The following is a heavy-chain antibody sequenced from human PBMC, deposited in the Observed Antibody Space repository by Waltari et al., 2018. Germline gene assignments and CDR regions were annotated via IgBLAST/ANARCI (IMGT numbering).Heavy chain of an antibody. D-gene: IGHD4-17*01. CDR1: GGSISSSSYY. V-gene: IGHV4-39*01. CDR2: IYSSGST. J-gene: IGHJ2*01. CDR3: ALRLYWYFDL. Sequence: QLQLQESGPGLVKPSETLSLTCTVSGGSISSSSYYWGWIRQPPGKGLEWIGSIYSSGSTYYNPALKSRVTISVDTSKNQFSLKLSSVTAADTAVYYCALRLYWYFDLWGRGTLVTVSS.